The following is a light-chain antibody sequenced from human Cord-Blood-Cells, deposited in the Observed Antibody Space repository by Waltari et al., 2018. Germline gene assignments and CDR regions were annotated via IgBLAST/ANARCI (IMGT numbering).Light chain of an antibody. CDR1: SSNIGAGYD. CDR3: QSYDSSLSGSV. CDR2: GNS. J-gene: IGLJ2*01. V-gene: IGLV1-40*01. Sequence: QSVLTQPPSVSGAPGPRVTISCPGSSSNIGAGYDVHWYQQLPGTAPKLLIYGNSIRPSGVPDRFSGSKSGTSASLAITGLQAEDEADYYCQSYDSSLSGSVFGGGTKLTVL.